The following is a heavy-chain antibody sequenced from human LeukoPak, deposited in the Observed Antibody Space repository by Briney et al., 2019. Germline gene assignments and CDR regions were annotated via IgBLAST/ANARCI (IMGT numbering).Heavy chain of an antibody. CDR1: GFTITTNY. D-gene: IGHD1/OR15-1a*01. CDR2: IYGDDET. Sequence: GGCLRLSCAASGFTITTNYMNWVRQAPGKGLEWVSVIYGDDETHYADSVKGRFTISRDNSKNTLYLQMNSLRADDTAVYYCAREAVMPVAPVKIGTSDRPLYEYYGLDVWGQGTTVTVSS. J-gene: IGHJ6*02. V-gene: IGHV3-53*01. CDR3: AREAVMPVAPVKIGTSDRPLYEYYGLDV.